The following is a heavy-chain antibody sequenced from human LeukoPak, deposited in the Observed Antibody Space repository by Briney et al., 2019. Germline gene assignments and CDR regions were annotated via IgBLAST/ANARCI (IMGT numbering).Heavy chain of an antibody. Sequence: ETLSLTCSVSGVSISAYYWSWIRQPAGKGLEWIGRVYPGESIYASENTNYNPSLKSRVSMSGRTSKNQVSLKLRSVTAADTAVYYCARDPTTVTTIFDSWGQGTLVTVSS. V-gene: IGHV4-4*07. J-gene: IGHJ4*02. CDR3: ARDPTTVTTIFDS. CDR2: VYPGESIYASENT. D-gene: IGHD4-17*01. CDR1: GVSISAYY.